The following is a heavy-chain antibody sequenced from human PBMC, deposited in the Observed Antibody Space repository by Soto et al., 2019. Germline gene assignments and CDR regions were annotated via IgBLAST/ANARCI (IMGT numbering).Heavy chain of an antibody. CDR1: GFTFTRYS. Sequence: GSLRLSCAASGFTFTRYSMNWVPQAPGKGLEWVSSISSTTNYIYYGDSMKGRFTISRDNAKNSLYLEMNSLRAEDTAVYYCARESEDLTSNFDYWGQGTLVTVSS. V-gene: IGHV3-21*06. J-gene: IGHJ4*02. CDR2: ISSTTNYI. CDR3: ARESEDLTSNFDY.